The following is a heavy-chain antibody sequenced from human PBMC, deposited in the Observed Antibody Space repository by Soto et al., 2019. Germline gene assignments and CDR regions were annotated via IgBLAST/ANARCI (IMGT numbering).Heavy chain of an antibody. Sequence: QLQLVQSGAEVKKPGSSVKVSCKASGGSLSNYAISWLRQAPGQGLEWLGGIIPMSETPNYAQKFQGRVTITTDDARVTGHIELTSLRSEDTAVYYCAGVRSGRDIPVAICHWYSGMDVWGQGTTVAVSS. V-gene: IGHV1-69*01. J-gene: IGHJ6*02. CDR1: GGSLSNYA. D-gene: IGHD2-21*02. CDR3: AGVRSGRDIPVAICHWYSGMDV. CDR2: IIPMSETP.